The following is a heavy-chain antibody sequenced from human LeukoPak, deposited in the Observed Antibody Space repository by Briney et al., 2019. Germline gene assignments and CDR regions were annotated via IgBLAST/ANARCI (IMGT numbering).Heavy chain of an antibody. CDR3: ARHLRSRIAAAGPPYYSDY. J-gene: IGHJ4*02. Sequence: SETLSLTCTVSGGSISSYYWSWIRQPPGKGLEWIGYIYYSGSTSYNPSLKSRVTISVDTSKNQFSLKLSSVTAADTAVYYCARHLRSRIAAAGPPYYSDYWGQGTLVTVSS. D-gene: IGHD6-13*01. CDR1: GGSISSYY. V-gene: IGHV4-59*08. CDR2: IYYSGST.